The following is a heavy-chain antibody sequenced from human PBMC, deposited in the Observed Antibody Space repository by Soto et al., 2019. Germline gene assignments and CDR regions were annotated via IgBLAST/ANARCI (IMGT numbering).Heavy chain of an antibody. V-gene: IGHV3-15*01. Sequence: PGGSLRLACAAYGVTFSTAWMSLVRQAPGKGLERVGRIKSKTDGGTTDYAAPVKGRFTISRDDSKNTLYQQMNSLKTEDAAVYFCTIAPHPEYWGQGARVTVSS. J-gene: IGHJ4*02. CDR2: IKSKTDGGTT. CDR1: GVTFSTAW. CDR3: TIAPHPEY.